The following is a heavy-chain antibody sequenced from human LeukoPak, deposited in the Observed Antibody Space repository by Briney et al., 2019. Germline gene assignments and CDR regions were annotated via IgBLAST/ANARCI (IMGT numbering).Heavy chain of an antibody. J-gene: IGHJ4*02. CDR2: IYSGGST. Sequence: PGGSLRLSCAASGFTVSSNYMSWVRQAPGKGLEWVSVIYSGGSTYYADSVKGRFTISRDNSKNTLYLQMDSLRAEDTAVYYCASNDLQGYGDYTDYWGQGTLVTVSS. D-gene: IGHD4-17*01. V-gene: IGHV3-66*01. CDR3: ASNDLQGYGDYTDY. CDR1: GFTVSSNY.